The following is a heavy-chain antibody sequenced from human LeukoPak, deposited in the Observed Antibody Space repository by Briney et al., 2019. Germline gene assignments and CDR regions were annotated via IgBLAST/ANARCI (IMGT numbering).Heavy chain of an antibody. D-gene: IGHD3-10*01. CDR3: AREGNYYGSGSYDY. CDR1: GFTFGDCA. CDR2: IRSKAYGGTT. J-gene: IGHJ4*02. Sequence: GRSLRLSCTASGFTFGDCAMSWFRQAPGKGLEWVGFIRSKAYGGTTEYAASVKGRFTISRDDSKSIACLQMNSLRTEDTAVYSCAREGNYYGSGSYDYWGQGTLVTVSS. V-gene: IGHV3-49*03.